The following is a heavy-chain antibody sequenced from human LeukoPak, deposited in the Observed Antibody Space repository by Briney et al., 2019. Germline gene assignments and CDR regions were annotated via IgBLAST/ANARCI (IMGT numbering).Heavy chain of an antibody. J-gene: IGHJ1*01. V-gene: IGHV1-69*06. CDR2: IIPIFGTA. D-gene: IGHD6-19*01. CDR3: ARGQWLVPEYFQH. CDR1: GGTFSSYA. Sequence: GASVKVSCKASGGTFSSYAISWVRQAPGQGLEWMGRIIPIFGTANYAQKFQGRVTITADKSTSTAYMELGSLRSEDTAVYYCARGQWLVPEYFQHWGQGTLVTVSS.